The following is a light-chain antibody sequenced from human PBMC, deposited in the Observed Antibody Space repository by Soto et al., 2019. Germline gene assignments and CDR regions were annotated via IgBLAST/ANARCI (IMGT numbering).Light chain of an antibody. V-gene: IGKV4-1*01. CDR2: WAS. CDR3: QQYYITPYT. CDR1: QSVTSY. Sequence: EIVMTQSPATLSVSPGERATLYCRASQSVTSYLAWYQQKPGQPPKLLIYWASTRELGVPDRFSGSGSGTDFTLTISSLQAEDVAVYYCQQYYITPYTFGQGTKLEMK. J-gene: IGKJ2*01.